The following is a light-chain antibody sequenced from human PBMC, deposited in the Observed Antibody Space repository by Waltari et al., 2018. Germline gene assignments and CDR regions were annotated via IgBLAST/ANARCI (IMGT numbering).Light chain of an antibody. J-gene: IGLJ3*02. Sequence: SYVLTQPPSVSVAPGNTATITCGGTNIGSKDVHWYQQKPGQAPRLVVQDARDRPSGNPDRFSGSNSGNTATLTISRVEAGDEADYYCQVWDRSDDQWVFGGGTKLTVL. CDR2: DAR. CDR1: NIGSKD. CDR3: QVWDRSDDQWV. V-gene: IGLV3-21*03.